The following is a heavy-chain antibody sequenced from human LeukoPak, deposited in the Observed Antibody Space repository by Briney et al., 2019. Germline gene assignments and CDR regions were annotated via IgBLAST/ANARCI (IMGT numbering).Heavy chain of an antibody. Sequence: SVKVSCKTSGRTFNNSAISWVRQAPGQGLECLGGIMPLFGTAGYAQKFQGRVTITKDESTRTVYLELTSLTSDDTAVYYCARDGYNYGGYWGQGTLVTVSS. J-gene: IGHJ4*02. CDR3: ARDGYNYGGY. V-gene: IGHV1-69*05. CDR1: GRTFNNSA. CDR2: IMPLFGTA. D-gene: IGHD5-24*01.